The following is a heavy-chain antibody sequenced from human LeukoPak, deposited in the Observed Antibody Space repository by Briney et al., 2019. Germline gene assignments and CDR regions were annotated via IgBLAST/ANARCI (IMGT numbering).Heavy chain of an antibody. CDR3: ARVKPGGSGSYPYYFDY. CDR1: GYTFTGYY. Sequence: ASVKVSCKASGYTFTGYYMHWVRQAPGQGLERMGWINPNSGGTNYAQKFQGRVTMTRDTSISTAYMELSRLSSDDTAVYYCARVKPGGSGSYPYYFDYWGQGTLVTVSS. J-gene: IGHJ4*02. V-gene: IGHV1-2*02. D-gene: IGHD3-10*01. CDR2: INPNSGGT.